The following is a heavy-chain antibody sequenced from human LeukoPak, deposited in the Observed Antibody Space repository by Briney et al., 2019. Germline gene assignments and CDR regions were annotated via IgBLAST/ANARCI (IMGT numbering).Heavy chain of an antibody. CDR3: ARRERGDYSSAAFDI. CDR2: IYYSGST. CDR1: GGSISSSSYY. V-gene: IGHV4-61*05. J-gene: IGHJ3*02. D-gene: IGHD4-17*01. Sequence: SETLSLTCTVSGGSISSSSYYWGWIRQPPGKGLEWIGYIYYSGSTNYNPSLKSRVTISVDTSKNQFSLKLSSVTAADAAVYYCARRERGDYSSAAFDIWGQGTMVTVSS.